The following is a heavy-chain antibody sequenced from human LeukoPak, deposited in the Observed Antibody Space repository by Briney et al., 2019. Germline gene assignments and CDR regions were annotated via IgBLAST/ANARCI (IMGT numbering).Heavy chain of an antibody. CDR3: ARTQRNNFES. J-gene: IGHJ4*02. V-gene: IGHV4-30-4*08. CDR1: GFTFSSYA. Sequence: LRLSCAASGFTFSSYAMSWVRQAPGKGLEWIGYIYYSGSNYYNPSLKSRVTISVDTSKNQFSLKLSSVTAADTAVYYCARTQRNNFESWGQGTLVTVSS. CDR2: IYYSGSN.